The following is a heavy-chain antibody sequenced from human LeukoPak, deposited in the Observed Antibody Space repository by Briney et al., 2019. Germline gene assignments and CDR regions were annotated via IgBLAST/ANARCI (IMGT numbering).Heavy chain of an antibody. J-gene: IGHJ3*02. V-gene: IGHV4-39*01. CDR2: IYYSGST. D-gene: IGHD6-6*01. Sequence: PSETLSLTCTVSGGSISSSSYYWGWIRQPPGKGLEWIGSIYYSGSTYYNPSLKSRVTISVDTSKNQFSLKLSSVTAADTAVFYCARGIAARYDVFDIWGQGTMVTVSS. CDR3: ARGIAARYDVFDI. CDR1: GGSISSSSYY.